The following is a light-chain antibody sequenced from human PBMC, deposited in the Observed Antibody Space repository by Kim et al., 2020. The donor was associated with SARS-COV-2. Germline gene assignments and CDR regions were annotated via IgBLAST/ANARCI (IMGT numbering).Light chain of an antibody. CDR2: AAS. CDR3: QQANSFPYT. V-gene: IGKV1-12*01. J-gene: IGKJ2*01. Sequence: SSSVADRLTLTCRATQRISSWLAWYQQKPGKAPNLLIFAASSLQSGVPSRFSGSGSGTDFSLTISSLQPEDSATYYCQQANSFPYTFGQGTKLEI. CDR1: QRISSW.